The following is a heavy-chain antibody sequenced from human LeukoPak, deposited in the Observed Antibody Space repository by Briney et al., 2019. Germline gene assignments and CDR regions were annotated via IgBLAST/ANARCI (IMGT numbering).Heavy chain of an antibody. CDR3: AKDGPYVDTAMAGFDY. V-gene: IGHV3-30*18. D-gene: IGHD5-18*01. Sequence: PGGSLRLSCAASGFTFSSYGMHWVRQAPGKGLEWVAVISYDGSNKYYADSVKGRFTISRDNSKNTLYLQMNSLRAEDTAVYFCAKDGPYVDTAMAGFDYWGQGTLVTVSS. J-gene: IGHJ4*02. CDR1: GFTFSSYG. CDR2: ISYDGSNK.